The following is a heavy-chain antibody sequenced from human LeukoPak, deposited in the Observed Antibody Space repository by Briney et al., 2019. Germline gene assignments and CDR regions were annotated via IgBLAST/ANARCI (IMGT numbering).Heavy chain of an antibody. Sequence: GGSLRLSCVASRISFSHHAMNWVRQAPGKGLEWVSAISGSGGSTYYADSVKGRFTISRDNSKNTLYLQMNSLRAEDTAVYYCAKDGRIVVVPAAIPYYFDYWGQGTLVTVSS. CDR2: ISGSGGST. D-gene: IGHD2-2*01. CDR3: AKDGRIVVVPAAIPYYFDY. J-gene: IGHJ4*02. CDR1: RISFSHHA. V-gene: IGHV3-23*01.